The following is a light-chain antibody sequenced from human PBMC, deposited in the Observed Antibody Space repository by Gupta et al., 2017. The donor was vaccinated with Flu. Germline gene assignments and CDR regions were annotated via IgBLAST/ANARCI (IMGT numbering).Light chain of an antibody. Sequence: DIQMTQSPSTLSASVGDRVTITCRASQRINNYLAWYQQKPGKAPQLLIHKASTLESGVPSRFSGSGSGTEFTLTITSLQPDDFATYYCQQYNSHFGQGTRLEIK. J-gene: IGKJ5*01. CDR1: QRINNY. CDR3: QQYNSH. V-gene: IGKV1-5*03. CDR2: KAS.